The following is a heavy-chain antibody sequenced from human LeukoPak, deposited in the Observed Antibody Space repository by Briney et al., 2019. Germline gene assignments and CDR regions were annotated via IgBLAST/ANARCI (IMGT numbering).Heavy chain of an antibody. CDR2: INPSGGST. Sequence: ASVKVSCKASGYTFTSYYMHWVRQAPGQGLEWMGIINPSGGSTSYAQKFQGRVTMTRDMSTSTVYMELSSLRSEDTAVYYCARDRDPITMVRGVTTRLDYWGQGTLVTVSS. CDR1: GYTFTSYY. D-gene: IGHD3-10*01. CDR3: ARDRDPITMVRGVTTRLDY. V-gene: IGHV1-46*01. J-gene: IGHJ4*02.